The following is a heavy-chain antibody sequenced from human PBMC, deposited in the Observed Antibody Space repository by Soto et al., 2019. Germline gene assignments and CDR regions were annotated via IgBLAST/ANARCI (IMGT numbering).Heavy chain of an antibody. CDR1: GYTFAAYY. V-gene: IGHV1-2*02. CDR3: ARDPDYGDYWGYFFDS. Sequence: ASVKVSCKTSGYTFAAYYIHWIRQAPGQGLEWMGWINPTSGGTVYAQNFQDRVTMTRDTSISTAYMELRRLNSDDTAVYYCARDPDYGDYWGYFFDSWGQGTPVTVS. CDR2: INPTSGGT. D-gene: IGHD4-17*01. J-gene: IGHJ4*02.